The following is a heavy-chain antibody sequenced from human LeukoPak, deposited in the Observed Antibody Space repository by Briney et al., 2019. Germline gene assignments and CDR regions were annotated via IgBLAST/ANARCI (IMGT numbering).Heavy chain of an antibody. CDR3: TRHSTYYGSGSSEA. V-gene: IGHV3-73*01. J-gene: IGHJ5*02. CDR2: IRSKANSYAT. Sequence: PGGSLRLSCAASGSTFSGSAMHWVRQASGKGLEWVGRIRSKANSYATAYAASVKGRFTISRDDSKNTAYLQMNSLKTEDTAVYYCTRHSTYYGSGSSEAWGQGTLVTVSS. D-gene: IGHD3-10*01. CDR1: GSTFSGSA.